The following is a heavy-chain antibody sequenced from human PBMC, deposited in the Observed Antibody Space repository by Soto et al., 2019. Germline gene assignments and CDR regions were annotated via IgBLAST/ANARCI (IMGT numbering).Heavy chain of an antibody. V-gene: IGHV1-8*01. CDR3: ARRAETNGWNGFGADKYYFDF. J-gene: IGHJ4*02. D-gene: IGHD1-1*01. CDR2: MNPNTGNS. CDR1: GYTFTSYD. Sequence: GASVKVSCKASGYTFTSYDIYWVRQSAGQGREGMGWMNPNTGNSGYAQKFQGRVTMTSDTSISTAHMELSSLRSEDAAVYYCARRAETNGWNGFGADKYYFDFWGQGTLVTVSS.